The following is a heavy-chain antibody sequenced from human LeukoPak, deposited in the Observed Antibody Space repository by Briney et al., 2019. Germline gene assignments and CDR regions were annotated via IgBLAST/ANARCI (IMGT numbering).Heavy chain of an antibody. Sequence: GESLKISCKGSGYSFTSYWIGWVRQMPGKGLEWMGIIYPGDSDTRYSPSFQGQVTISADKSISTAYLQWSGLKASDTAMYYCARHPRIAARPEGNWFDPWGQGTLVTVSS. J-gene: IGHJ5*02. CDR3: ARHPRIAARPEGNWFDP. CDR2: IYPGDSDT. D-gene: IGHD6-6*01. CDR1: GYSFTSYW. V-gene: IGHV5-51*01.